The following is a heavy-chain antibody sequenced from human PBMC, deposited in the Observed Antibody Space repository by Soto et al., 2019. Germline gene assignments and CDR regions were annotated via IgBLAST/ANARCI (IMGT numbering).Heavy chain of an antibody. V-gene: IGHV3-23*01. J-gene: IGHJ4*02. D-gene: IGHD3-16*01. CDR1: GFTFSNYA. Sequence: GGSLRLSCAASGFTFSNYAMSWVRQAPGKGLEWVSAISGSGGSTYYADSVKGRFTISRDNSKNTLYLQMNSLRAEDTAVYYCARGNYDYVWGSYGPIDYWGQGTLVTVSS. CDR2: ISGSGGST. CDR3: ARGNYDYVWGSYGPIDY.